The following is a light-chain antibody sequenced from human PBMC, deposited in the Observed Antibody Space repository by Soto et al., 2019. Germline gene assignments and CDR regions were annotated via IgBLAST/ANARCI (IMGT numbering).Light chain of an antibody. Sequence: QSVLTQPPSVSGAPGRKVTIPCTGSSSNIGAGYDVHWYQQLPGAAPTLLIYGDNDRPSGVPDRFSGSKSGTSASLTITGLQAEDEADYYCCSYTGSYTWVFGGGTKLTVL. J-gene: IGLJ3*02. CDR3: CSYTGSYTWV. CDR2: GDN. CDR1: SSNIGAGYD. V-gene: IGLV1-40*01.